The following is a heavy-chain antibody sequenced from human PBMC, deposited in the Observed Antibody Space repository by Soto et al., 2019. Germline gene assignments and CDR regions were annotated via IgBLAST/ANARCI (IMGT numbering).Heavy chain of an antibody. Sequence: QVQLVESGGGVVQPGRSLRLSCAASGFTFSSYAMHWVRQAPGKGLEWVAVISYDGSNKYYADSVKGRFTISRDNSKNTLYLQMNSLRAEDTAVYYCARDDPPPYYGSGSLFDYWGQGTLVTVSS. D-gene: IGHD3-10*01. J-gene: IGHJ4*02. V-gene: IGHV3-30-3*01. CDR2: ISYDGSNK. CDR3: ARDDPPPYYGSGSLFDY. CDR1: GFTFSSYA.